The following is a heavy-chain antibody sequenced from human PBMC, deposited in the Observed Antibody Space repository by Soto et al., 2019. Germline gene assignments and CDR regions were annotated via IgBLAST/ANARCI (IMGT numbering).Heavy chain of an antibody. V-gene: IGHV3-30*18. CDR2: ISYDGSNK. D-gene: IGHD6-19*01. Sequence: QPGGSLRLSCAASGFTFSSYGMHWVRQAPGKGLEWVAVISYDGSNKYYADSVKGRFTISRDNSKNTLYLQMNSLRAEDTAVYYCAKEAVAGRDYFDYWGQGTLVTVSS. CDR1: GFTFSSYG. CDR3: AKEAVAGRDYFDY. J-gene: IGHJ4*02.